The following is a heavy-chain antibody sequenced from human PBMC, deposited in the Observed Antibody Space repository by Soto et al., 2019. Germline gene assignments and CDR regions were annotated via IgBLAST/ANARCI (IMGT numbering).Heavy chain of an antibody. CDR2: ISGSGDKT. CDR3: AKGGWGTVLDY. V-gene: IGHV3-23*01. D-gene: IGHD1-7*01. J-gene: IGHJ4*02. Sequence: EVQLLESGGALVQPGGSLRLSCAASGFTFSTYAIIWARQAPGKGLEWVSVISGSGDKTYYADSVKGRFTISRDNSKNTVFLQMNSLKFEDTAVYYCAKGGWGTVLDYWGQGTLVTVSS. CDR1: GFTFSTYA.